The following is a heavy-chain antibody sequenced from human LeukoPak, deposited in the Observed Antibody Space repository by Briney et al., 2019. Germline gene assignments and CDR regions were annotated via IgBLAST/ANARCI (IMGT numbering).Heavy chain of an antibody. V-gene: IGHV3-23*01. D-gene: IGHD6-19*01. CDR2: ISGSGGST. CDR3: ASYSSGWLRNFDY. Sequence: PGGSLRLSCAASGFTFSSYAMSWVRQAPGKGLEWVSAISGSGGSTYYADSVKGRFTISRDNSKNTLYLQMNSLRAEDTAVYYCASYSSGWLRNFDYWGQGTLVTVSS. J-gene: IGHJ4*02. CDR1: GFTFSSYA.